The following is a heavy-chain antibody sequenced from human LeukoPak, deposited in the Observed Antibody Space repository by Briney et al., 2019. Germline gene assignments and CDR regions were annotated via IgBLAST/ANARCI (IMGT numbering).Heavy chain of an antibody. D-gene: IGHD5-18*01. CDR2: TYYRSKWYY. V-gene: IGHV6-1*01. CDR1: GDSVSNDTAA. Sequence: SQTLSLTCAISGDSVSNDTAAWSWIRQSPSRGLEWLGRTYYRSKWYYDYAISVKSRMTIDLETSKNRFSLHLNSVTPDDTAVYYCARLRRYIKQATSGMGVWGQGTTVTVSS. CDR3: ARLRRYIKQATSGMGV. J-gene: IGHJ6*02.